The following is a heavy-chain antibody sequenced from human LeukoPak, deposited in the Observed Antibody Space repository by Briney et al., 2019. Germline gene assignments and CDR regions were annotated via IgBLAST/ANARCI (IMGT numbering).Heavy chain of an antibody. J-gene: IGHJ3*02. Sequence: GGSLRLSCAASGFTFSIYWMSWVRQAPGKGLEWVASIKQDGSEQYYVDSMKGRSTISRDNAKNLVFLQMNSLRVEDTAVYYCARNKRADIWGQGTMVTVSS. CDR2: IKQDGSEQ. CDR1: GFTFSIYW. V-gene: IGHV3-7*01. D-gene: IGHD1/OR15-1a*01. CDR3: ARNKRADI.